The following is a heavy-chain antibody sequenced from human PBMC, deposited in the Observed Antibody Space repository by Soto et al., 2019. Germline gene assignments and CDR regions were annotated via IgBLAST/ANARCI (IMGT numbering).Heavy chain of an antibody. V-gene: IGHV4-59*01. D-gene: IGHD6-13*01. CDR1: GGSISSYY. CDR3: ARVIAGYYFDY. J-gene: IGHJ4*02. Sequence: SETLSLTCTVSGGSISSYYWSWIRQPPGKGLEWIGYIYYSGSTNYNPSLKSRVTISVDTSKNQFSLKLSSVTAADTAVYYCARVIAGYYFDYWGQGTLVTVSS. CDR2: IYYSGST.